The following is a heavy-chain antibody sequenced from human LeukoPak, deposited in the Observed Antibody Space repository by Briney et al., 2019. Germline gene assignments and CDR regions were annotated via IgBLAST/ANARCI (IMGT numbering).Heavy chain of an antibody. V-gene: IGHV3-30*18. J-gene: IGHJ4*02. Sequence: QSGGSLRLSCAASGFTFSSYGMHWVRQAPGKGLEWVAVISYDGSNKYYADSVKGRFTISRGNSKNTLYLQMNSLRAEDTAVYYCAKDYYVRTERPQIDYWGQGTLVTVSS. D-gene: IGHD3-10*02. CDR2: ISYDGSNK. CDR3: AKDYYVRTERPQIDY. CDR1: GFTFSSYG.